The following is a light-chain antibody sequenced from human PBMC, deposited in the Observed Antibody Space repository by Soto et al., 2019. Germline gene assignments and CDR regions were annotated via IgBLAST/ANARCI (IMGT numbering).Light chain of an antibody. Sequence: QSALTQPASVSGSPGQSITLSCTGSGRDIGAYDYVSWYQQHPGKAPKLLIYGVKNRPSGVSYRFSASKSAFTASLTISGLQAEDEAHYYCSSYTTSYFYVFGPGTKVTGL. V-gene: IGLV2-14*03. CDR2: GVK. CDR1: GRDIGAYDY. CDR3: SSYTTSYFYV. J-gene: IGLJ1*01.